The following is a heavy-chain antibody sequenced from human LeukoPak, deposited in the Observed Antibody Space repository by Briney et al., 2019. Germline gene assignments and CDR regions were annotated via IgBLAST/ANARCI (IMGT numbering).Heavy chain of an antibody. CDR3: ATTVAAAGHFFDY. V-gene: IGHV3-48*02. J-gene: IGHJ4*02. D-gene: IGHD6-13*01. CDR2: ISTDSGTI. Sequence: GGSLRLSCSASGFTFSSYSMNWVRQAPGKGLEWVSYISTDSGTIYYADSVKGRFTISRDNAKNSLYLQMNSLRDEDTAVYYCATTVAAAGHFFDYWGQGTLVTVSS. CDR1: GFTFSSYS.